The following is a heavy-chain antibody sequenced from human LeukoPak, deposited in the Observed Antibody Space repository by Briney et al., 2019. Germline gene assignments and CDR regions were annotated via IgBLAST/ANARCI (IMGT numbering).Heavy chain of an antibody. CDR2: ISAYNGNT. CDR3: ARDHRAYSSSGHDY. Sequence: VASVKVSCKASGYTFTSYGISWVRQAPGQGLEWMGWISAYNGNTNYAQKLQGRVTMTTDTSTSTAYMELRSPRSDDTAVYYCARDHRAYSSSGHDYWGQGTLVTVSS. CDR1: GYTFTSYG. V-gene: IGHV1-18*01. J-gene: IGHJ4*02. D-gene: IGHD6-6*01.